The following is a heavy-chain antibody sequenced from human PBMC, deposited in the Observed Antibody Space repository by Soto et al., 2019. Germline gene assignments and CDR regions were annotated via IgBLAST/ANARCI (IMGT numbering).Heavy chain of an antibody. V-gene: IGHV3-7*05. D-gene: IGHD3-9*01. Sequence: PGGSLRLSCAASGFSFDRYWMSWVRQAPGKGLEWVANIKQDGSEKNYVDSVEGRFTISRDNGKSSLFLQMNSLRAEDTAVYYCAREPRFWTGTTDAFDIWGQGTMVTVSS. CDR3: AREPRFWTGTTDAFDI. CDR2: IKQDGSEK. J-gene: IGHJ3*02. CDR1: GFSFDRYW.